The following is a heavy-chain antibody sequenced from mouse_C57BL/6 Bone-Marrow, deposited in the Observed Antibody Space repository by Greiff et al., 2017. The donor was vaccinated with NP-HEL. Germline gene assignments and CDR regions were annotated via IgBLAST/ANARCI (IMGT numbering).Heavy chain of an antibody. Sequence: QVQLQQPGAELVKPGASVKMSCKASGYTFTSYWITWVKQRPGQGLEWIGDIYPGSGSTNYNEKFKSKATLTVATSSSTAYMQLSSLTSADSAVYYSARDPYYSGNNPFDYWGQGTTLTVSS. CDR2: IYPGSGST. CDR1: GYTFTSYW. J-gene: IGHJ2*01. D-gene: IGHD1-1*01. CDR3: ARDPYYSGNNPFDY. V-gene: IGHV1-55*01.